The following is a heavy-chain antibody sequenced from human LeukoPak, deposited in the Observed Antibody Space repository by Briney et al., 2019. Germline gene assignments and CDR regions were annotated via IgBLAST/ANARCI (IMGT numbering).Heavy chain of an antibody. CDR3: ARRGNMIVVNYYYYYMDV. V-gene: IGHV4-34*01. CDR1: GGSFSGYY. J-gene: IGHJ6*03. CDR2: INHSGST. Sequence: KPSETLSLTCAVYGGSFSGYYWSWIRQPPGKGLEWIGEINHSGSTNYNPSLKSRVTISVDTSKNQFSLKLSSVTAADTAVYYCARRGNMIVVNYYYYYMDVWGKGTTVTISS. D-gene: IGHD3-22*01.